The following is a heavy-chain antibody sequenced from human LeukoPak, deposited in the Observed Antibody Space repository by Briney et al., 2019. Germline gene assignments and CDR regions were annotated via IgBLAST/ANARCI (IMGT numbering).Heavy chain of an antibody. CDR2: IKQDGSEK. J-gene: IGHJ4*02. D-gene: IGHD1-26*01. CDR1: GFTFSSYW. V-gene: IGHV3-7*03. CDR3: ATKSGTYYNC. Sequence: PGGSLRLSCAASGFTFSSYWMSWVRQAPGKGLEWVANIKQDGSEKYYVDSVKGRFTISRDNAKKSLYLQINSLRTEDTAVYYCATKSGTYYNCWGRGSLVTVSS.